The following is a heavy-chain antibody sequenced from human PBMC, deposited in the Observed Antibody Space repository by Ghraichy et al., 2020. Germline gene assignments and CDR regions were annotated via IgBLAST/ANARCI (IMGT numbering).Heavy chain of an antibody. CDR2: ISSSGSTI. J-gene: IGHJ3*02. V-gene: IGHV3-48*03. Sequence: GGSLRLSCAASGFTFSSYEMNWVRQAPGKGLEWVSYISSSGSTIYYADSVKGRFTISRDNAKNSLYLQMNSLRAEDTAVYYCARVGYDSSGYYYNDAFDIWGQGTMVTVSS. CDR1: GFTFSSYE. CDR3: ARVGYDSSGYYYNDAFDI. D-gene: IGHD3-22*01.